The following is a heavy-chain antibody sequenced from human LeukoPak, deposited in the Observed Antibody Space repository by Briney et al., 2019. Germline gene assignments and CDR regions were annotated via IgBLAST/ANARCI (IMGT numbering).Heavy chain of an antibody. V-gene: IGHV4-39*07. CDR1: GASISSGSNY. CDR2: IYSSGST. J-gene: IGHJ3*02. D-gene: IGHD3-10*01. CDR3: ARSDGYGLVGI. Sequence: SETLSLTCSVSGASISSGSNYWGWLRQPPGTALEWIGSIYSSGSTYYNPSLKSRVIIIIDTPKNHFSLTLSSVTAADTAVYYCARSDGYGLVGIWGQGTMVTVSS.